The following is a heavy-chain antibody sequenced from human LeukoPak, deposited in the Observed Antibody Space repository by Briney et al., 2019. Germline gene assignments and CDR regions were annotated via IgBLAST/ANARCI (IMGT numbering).Heavy chain of an antibody. CDR2: ISSSATYI. CDR1: GFTFSSYE. J-gene: IGHJ3*02. CDR3: ARVLYSYGYSEFALDI. V-gene: IGHV3-21*01. D-gene: IGHD5-18*01. Sequence: PGGSLRLSCAASGFTFSSYEMNWVRQAPGKGLEWVSSISSSATYIYYADSLKGRFTISRDNAKNSLYLHMNSLRAEDTAVYYCARVLYSYGYSEFALDIWGQGTMVTVSS.